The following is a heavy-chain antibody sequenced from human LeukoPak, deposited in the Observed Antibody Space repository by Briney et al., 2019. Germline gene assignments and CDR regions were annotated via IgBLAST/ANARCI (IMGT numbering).Heavy chain of an antibody. D-gene: IGHD6-13*01. V-gene: IGHV4-38-2*01. Sequence: MTSETLSLTWALAGGSISSGYYWGWIRQSPGKGLEWIGSIYHSGSTYYNPSLKSRLTISVDTPKNQFSLKLSSVTAADTAVYYRAKSRSGAGLFDSWGQGTLVTVSS. CDR2: IYHSGST. J-gene: IGHJ4*02. CDR1: GGSISSGYY. CDR3: AKSRSGAGLFDS.